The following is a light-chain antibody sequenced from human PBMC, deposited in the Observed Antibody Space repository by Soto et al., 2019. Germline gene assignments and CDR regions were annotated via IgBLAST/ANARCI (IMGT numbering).Light chain of an antibody. J-gene: IGKJ1*01. CDR1: QYINTR. V-gene: IGKV3-11*01. Sequence: EIVLTQSTATLSSFPADRVTLSCRASQYINTRLAWYQHRPGQSPRLLIYQTSIRAAGIPARFSASGSGTDFTLTISDVQPEDFALYYCHQRQSWPRTFGQGTKVDI. CDR2: QTS. CDR3: HQRQSWPRT.